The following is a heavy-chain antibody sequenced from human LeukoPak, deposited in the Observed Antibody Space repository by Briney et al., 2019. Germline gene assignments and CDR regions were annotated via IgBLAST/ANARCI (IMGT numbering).Heavy chain of an antibody. CDR3: ARAGITDYYDSSGYYYD. D-gene: IGHD3-22*01. CDR1: GGSISSYY. Sequence: SETLSLTCTVSGGSISSYYWSWIRQPPGKGLEWIGYIYYSGSTNYNPSLKSRVTISVDTSKNQFSLKLSSVTAADTAVYYCARAGITDYYDSSGYYYDWGQGTLVTVSS. J-gene: IGHJ4*02. V-gene: IGHV4-59*01. CDR2: IYYSGST.